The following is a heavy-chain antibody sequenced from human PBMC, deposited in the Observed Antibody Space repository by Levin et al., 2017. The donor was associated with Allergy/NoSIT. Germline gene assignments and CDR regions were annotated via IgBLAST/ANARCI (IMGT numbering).Heavy chain of an antibody. V-gene: IGHV3-21*01. J-gene: IGHJ4*02. CDR3: ARIGYSMIHLTAFDY. Sequence: GGSLRLSCAASGFTFSSYSMNWVRQAPGKGLEWVSSISSSSSYIYYADSVKGRFTISRDNAKNSLYLQMNSLRAEDTAVYYCARIGYSMIHLTAFDYWGQGTLVTVSS. CDR2: ISSSSSYI. CDR1: GFTFSSYS. D-gene: IGHD3-22*01.